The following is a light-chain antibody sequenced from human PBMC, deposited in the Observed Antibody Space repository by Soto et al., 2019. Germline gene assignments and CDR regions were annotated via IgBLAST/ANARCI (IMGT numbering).Light chain of an antibody. CDR1: QSVSDTH. CDR3: QQYSSSPLT. Sequence: EIVMTQSPATLSVSPGERATLSCRASQSVSDTHVAWYQQRPGQAPRLLIYDASRRDIGVPDRFSGSGSGTEFTLTISRLEPEDFAVYYCQQYSSSPLTFGGGTKVDI. J-gene: IGKJ4*01. CDR2: DAS. V-gene: IGKV3-20*01.